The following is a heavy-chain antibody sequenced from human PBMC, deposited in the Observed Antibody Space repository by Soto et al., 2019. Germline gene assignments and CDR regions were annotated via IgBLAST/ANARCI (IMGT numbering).Heavy chain of an antibody. V-gene: IGHV5-51*01. J-gene: IGHJ1*01. Sequence: PGESLKISCKGSGYSFTSYWIGWVRQMPGKGLEWMGIIYPGDSDTRYSPSFQGQVTISADKSISTAYLQWSSLKASDTAMYYCAIAYGDYASFKDRLFPPLEIRIGWHFQHWGQGTLVTVSS. CDR3: AIAYGDYASFKDRLFPPLEIRIGWHFQH. CDR1: GYSFTSYW. D-gene: IGHD4-17*01. CDR2: IYPGDSDT.